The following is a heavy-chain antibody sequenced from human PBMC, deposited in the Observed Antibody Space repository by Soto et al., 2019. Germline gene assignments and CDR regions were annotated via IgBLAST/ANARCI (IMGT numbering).Heavy chain of an antibody. V-gene: IGHV1-69*01. Sequence: KVSCKASGGTFSSYAISWVRQAPGQGLEWMGGIIPIFGTANYAQKFQGRVTITADESTSTAYMELSSLRSEDTAVYYCARDPAYDILTGYYTRGYYGMDVWGQGTTVTVSS. J-gene: IGHJ6*02. D-gene: IGHD3-9*01. CDR2: IIPIFGTA. CDR1: GGTFSSYA. CDR3: ARDPAYDILTGYYTRGYYGMDV.